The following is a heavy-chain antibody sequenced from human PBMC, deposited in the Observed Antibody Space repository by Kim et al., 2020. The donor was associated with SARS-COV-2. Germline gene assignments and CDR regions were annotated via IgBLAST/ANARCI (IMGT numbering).Heavy chain of an antibody. CDR3: ASDTPYTSGNMDY. V-gene: IGHV3-11*06. D-gene: IGHD2-15*01. Sequence: YADAVKGLFTLSRDNAKNSLYLQVSSLRAEDTAVYYCASDTPYTSGNMDYWGQGTLVTVSS. J-gene: IGHJ4*02.